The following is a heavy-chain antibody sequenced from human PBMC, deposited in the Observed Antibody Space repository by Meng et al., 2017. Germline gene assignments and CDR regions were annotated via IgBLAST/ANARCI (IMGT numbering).Heavy chain of an antibody. CDR3: ARDEDISAAGKLFGDY. CDR2: INPKSGDT. Sequence: QVRAVAVGVEVKKAGASVKVSCKPSGYNFPDYYIHWVRRAPGQGLEWMGRINPKSGDTHYAQKFQARVTMTGDTSISTAYMELSGLRSDDTAMYYCARDEDISAAGKLFGDYWGQGTLVTVSS. D-gene: IGHD6-25*01. V-gene: IGHV1-2*06. J-gene: IGHJ4*02. CDR1: GYNFPDYY.